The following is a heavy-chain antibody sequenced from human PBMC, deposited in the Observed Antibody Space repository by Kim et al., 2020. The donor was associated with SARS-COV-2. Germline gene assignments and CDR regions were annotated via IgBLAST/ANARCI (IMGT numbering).Heavy chain of an antibody. Sequence: GGSLRLSCAASGFTFSSYAMTWVRQAPGKGLEWVSVIYSGGSSTYYADSVKGRFTISRDNSKKTLYLQMNSLRAEDTAVYYCAKEYGSGGIFDYWGQGTLVTVSS. CDR2: IYSGGSST. CDR3: AKEYGSGGIFDY. D-gene: IGHD3-10*01. V-gene: IGHV3-23*03. J-gene: IGHJ4*02. CDR1: GFTFSSYA.